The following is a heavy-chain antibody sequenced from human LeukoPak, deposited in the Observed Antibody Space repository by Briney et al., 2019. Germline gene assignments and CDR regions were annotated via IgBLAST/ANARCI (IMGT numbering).Heavy chain of an antibody. CDR1: GYTFTSYD. J-gene: IGHJ4*02. D-gene: IGHD1-26*01. CDR2: MNPNSGNT. Sequence: ASVKVSCKASGYTFTSYDINWVRQATGQGLEWMGWMNPNSGNTGYAQKFQGRVTMTRDTSTSTVYMELSSLRSEDTAVYYCASSVGATEDFDYWGQGTLVTVSS. CDR3: ASSVGATEDFDY. V-gene: IGHV1-8*01.